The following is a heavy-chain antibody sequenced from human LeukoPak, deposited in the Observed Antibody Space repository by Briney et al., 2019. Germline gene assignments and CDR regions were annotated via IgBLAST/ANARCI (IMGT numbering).Heavy chain of an antibody. CDR3: ARDFYGDYALSAFDI. J-gene: IGHJ3*02. CDR2: IKQDGSEK. V-gene: IGHV3-7*01. Sequence: GGSLRLSCAASGFTFSDYWMSWVRQAPGKGLEWVANIKQDGSEKYYVDSLKGRFTISRDNAKNSLYLQMNSLRAEDTAVYYCARDFYGDYALSAFDIWGQGAMVTVSS. CDR1: GFTFSDYW. D-gene: IGHD4-17*01.